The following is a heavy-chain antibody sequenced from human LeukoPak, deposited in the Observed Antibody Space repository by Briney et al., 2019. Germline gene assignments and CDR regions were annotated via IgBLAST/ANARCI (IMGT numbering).Heavy chain of an antibody. CDR2: INHSGST. D-gene: IGHD1-26*01. CDR1: GGSFSGYY. V-gene: IGHV4-34*01. CDR3: ASPVGATTNY. J-gene: IGHJ4*02. Sequence: SETLSLTCAVYGGSFSGYYWSWIRQPPGKGLEWIGEINHSGSTNYNPSLKSRVTISVDTSKNQFSLKLSSVTAADTAVYYCASPVGATTNYWGRGTLVTVSS.